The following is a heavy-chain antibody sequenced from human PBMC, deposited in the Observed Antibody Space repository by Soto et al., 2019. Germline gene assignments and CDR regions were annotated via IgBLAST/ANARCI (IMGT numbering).Heavy chain of an antibody. V-gene: IGHV1-69*01. D-gene: IGHD3-22*01. J-gene: IGHJ4*02. Sequence: QVQLVQSGAEVKKPGSSVKVSCKASGGTFSSYAISWVRQATGQGLEWMGGIIPIFGTANYAQKFQGRVTITADESTSTAYMELSSLRSEDTAVYYCASPKYDSSGYGYFDYWGQGTLVTVSS. CDR1: GGTFSSYA. CDR3: ASPKYDSSGYGYFDY. CDR2: IIPIFGTA.